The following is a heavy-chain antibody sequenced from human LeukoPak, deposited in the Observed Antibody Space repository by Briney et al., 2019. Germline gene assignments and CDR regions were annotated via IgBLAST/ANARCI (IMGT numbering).Heavy chain of an antibody. Sequence: SETLSLTCTVSGGSISSSSHYWGWIRQPPGKGLEWIGTIYHSGSTSFNPSLKSRVTLSVDTSKYQFSLKLSSVTAADTAVYYCARRGYSGNSGSFDMWGQGTMVTVSS. CDR3: ARRGYSGNSGSFDM. V-gene: IGHV4-39*01. D-gene: IGHD1-26*01. CDR2: IYHSGST. J-gene: IGHJ3*02. CDR1: GGSISSSSHY.